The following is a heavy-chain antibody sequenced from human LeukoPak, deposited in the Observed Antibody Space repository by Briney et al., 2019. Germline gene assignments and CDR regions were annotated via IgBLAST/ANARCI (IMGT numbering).Heavy chain of an antibody. D-gene: IGHD2-2*01. J-gene: IGHJ2*01. Sequence: SETLSLTCTVSGGSISSSGYYWGWIRQPPGKGLEWIGTIYYSGSTQYNPSLESRVTISVDTSKNQFSLKLSSVTAADTAVYYCARDRIVVVPAAMIWYFDLWGRGTLVTVSS. V-gene: IGHV4-39*02. CDR1: GGSISSSGYY. CDR3: ARDRIVVVPAAMIWYFDL. CDR2: IYYSGST.